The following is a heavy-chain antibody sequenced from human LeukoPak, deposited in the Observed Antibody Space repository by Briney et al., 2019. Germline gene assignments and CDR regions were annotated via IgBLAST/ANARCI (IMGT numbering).Heavy chain of an antibody. CDR2: INPNSGGT. V-gene: IGHV1-2*04. CDR1: GYTFTGYY. Sequence: GASVKVSCKASGYTFTGYYMHWVRQAPGQGLEWMGWINPNSGGTNYAQKFQGWVTMTRDTSISTAYMELSRLRSDDTAVYYCARGPLGDYREVYGMDVWGQGTTVTVSS. CDR3: ARGPLGDYREVYGMDV. D-gene: IGHD4-17*01. J-gene: IGHJ6*02.